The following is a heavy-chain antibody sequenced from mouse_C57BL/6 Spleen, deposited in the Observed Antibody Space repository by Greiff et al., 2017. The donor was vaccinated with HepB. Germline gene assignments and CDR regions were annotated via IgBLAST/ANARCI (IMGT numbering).Heavy chain of an antibody. CDR2: IDPANGNT. CDR3: APYGNYLDWYFDV. V-gene: IGHV14-3*01. Sequence: VHVKQSVAELVRPGASVKLSCTASGFNIKNTYMHWVKQRPEQGLEWIGRIDPANGNTKYAPKFQGKATITADTSSNTAYLQLSSLTSEDTAIYYCAPYGNYLDWYFDVWGTGTTVTVSS. D-gene: IGHD2-1*01. J-gene: IGHJ1*03. CDR1: GFNIKNTY.